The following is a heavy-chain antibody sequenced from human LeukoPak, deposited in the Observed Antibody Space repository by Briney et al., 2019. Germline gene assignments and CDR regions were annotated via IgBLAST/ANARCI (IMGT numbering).Heavy chain of an antibody. Sequence: GSLRLSCAASGFTVSSNYMSWVRQAPGKGLEWVSVIYSGGSTYYADSVKGRFTISRDNSKNTLYLQMNRLRVEDTAVYYCARSYGEGAAWGYLDSWGQGTLVTVSS. CDR2: IYSGGST. CDR3: ARSYGEGAAWGYLDS. CDR1: GFTVSSNY. V-gene: IGHV3-53*01. D-gene: IGHD3-16*01. J-gene: IGHJ4*02.